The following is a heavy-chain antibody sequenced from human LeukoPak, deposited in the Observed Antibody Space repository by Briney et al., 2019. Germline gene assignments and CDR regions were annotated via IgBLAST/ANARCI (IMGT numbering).Heavy chain of an antibody. CDR2: IYYSGST. CDR3: ARVTPNPSDGQH. D-gene: IGHD4-23*01. CDR1: GGSISSSSYY. Sequence: SETLSLTCTVSGGSISSSSYYWGWIRQPPGKGLEWIGSIYYSGSTYYNPSLKSRVTISVDTSKNQFSLKLSSVTAADTAVYYCARVTPNPSDGQHWGQGTLVTVSS. J-gene: IGHJ1*01. V-gene: IGHV4-39*01.